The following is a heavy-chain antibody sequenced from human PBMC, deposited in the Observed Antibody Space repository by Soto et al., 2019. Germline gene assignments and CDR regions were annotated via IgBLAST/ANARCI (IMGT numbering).Heavy chain of an antibody. V-gene: IGHV1-46*03. Sequence: EASVKVSCKASGYTFTSYYMHWVRQAPGQGLEWMGIINPSGGSTSYAQKFQGRVTMTRDTSTSTVYMELSSLRSEDTAVYYCAREGTVTTDYYYGMDVWGQGTTVTVSS. D-gene: IGHD4-17*01. J-gene: IGHJ6*02. CDR2: INPSGGST. CDR3: AREGTVTTDYYYGMDV. CDR1: GYTFTSYY.